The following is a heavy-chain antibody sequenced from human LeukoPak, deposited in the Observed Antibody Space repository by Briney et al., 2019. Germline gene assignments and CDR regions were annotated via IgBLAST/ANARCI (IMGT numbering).Heavy chain of an antibody. V-gene: IGHV4-4*07. CDR3: ARDPDYYDSSGYDY. J-gene: IGHJ4*02. D-gene: IGHD3-22*01. Sequence: SETLSLTCTVSGASISSYYWSWIRQPAGKGLEWIGRIYTSGNTNYNPSLKSRVTMSVDTSKNQFSLKLSSVTAADTAVYYCARDPDYYDSSGYDYWGQGTLVTVSS. CDR1: GASISSYY. CDR2: IYTSGNT.